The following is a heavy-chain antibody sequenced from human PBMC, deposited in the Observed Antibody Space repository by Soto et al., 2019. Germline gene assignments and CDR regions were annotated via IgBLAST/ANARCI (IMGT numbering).Heavy chain of an antibody. Sequence: SQTLSLTCAISGDTVSSNSATWNCIIHSPSRGLEWLGRTYYRSKWYNDYAVSVKSRITINPDTSKNQFSLQLNSVTPEDTAVYYCARYYYDSSGYLDYWGQGTLVTVSS. V-gene: IGHV6-1*01. CDR2: TYYRSKWYN. D-gene: IGHD3-22*01. CDR1: GDTVSSNSAT. J-gene: IGHJ4*02. CDR3: ARYYYDSSGYLDY.